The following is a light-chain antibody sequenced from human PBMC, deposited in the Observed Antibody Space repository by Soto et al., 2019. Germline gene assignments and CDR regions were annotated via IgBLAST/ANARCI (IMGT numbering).Light chain of an antibody. V-gene: IGKV1-33*01. J-gene: IGKJ5*01. CDR2: DAS. CDR3: QHYDNFPIT. Sequence: DLQMTQSPSSLSASVGDRVTITCQASQDITNYLNWYQQKPGKAPKLLIYDASNLETGVPSRFSGSGSGTDFTFTISNLQPEDIATYYCQHYDNFPITFGQGTRLEIK. CDR1: QDITNY.